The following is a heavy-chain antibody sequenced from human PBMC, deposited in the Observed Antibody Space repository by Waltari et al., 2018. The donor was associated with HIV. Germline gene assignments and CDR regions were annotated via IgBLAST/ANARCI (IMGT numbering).Heavy chain of an antibody. Sequence: QVQLVESGGGVVQPRRSLRLSCAASGFTFSSYGMHWVRQAPGKGGGWVEVISDYGSNKYYADSGKGRFTISRDNSKNTLYLQRNSLRAEDTAVYYCAKDRQKIGYYDILTGYLDYWGQGTLVTVSS. CDR1: GFTFSSYG. CDR3: AKDRQKIGYYDILTGYLDY. V-gene: IGHV3-30*18. J-gene: IGHJ4*02. CDR2: ISDYGSNK. D-gene: IGHD3-9*01.